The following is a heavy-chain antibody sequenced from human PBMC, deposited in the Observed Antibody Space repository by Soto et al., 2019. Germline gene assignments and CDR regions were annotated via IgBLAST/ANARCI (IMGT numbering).Heavy chain of an antibody. CDR1: GYTFTSNG. Sequence: ASVKVSCKASGYTFTSNGISWVRQAPGQGLEWMGGISAYNGNTNYAQKLQGRVTMTTDTSTSTAYMELRSLRSDDTAVYYCASSSYDFWSGYSRIYGMDVWGQGTTVTVSS. J-gene: IGHJ6*02. D-gene: IGHD3-3*01. CDR3: ASSSYDFWSGYSRIYGMDV. CDR2: ISAYNGNT. V-gene: IGHV1-18*01.